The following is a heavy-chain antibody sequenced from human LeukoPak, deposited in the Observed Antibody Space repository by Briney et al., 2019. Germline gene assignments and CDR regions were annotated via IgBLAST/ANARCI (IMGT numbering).Heavy chain of an antibody. CDR3: ARGDYDILTGYYPEYYFDY. J-gene: IGHJ4*02. V-gene: IGHV4-34*01. D-gene: IGHD3-9*01. Sequence: SETLSLTCAVYGGSFSGYYWSWIRQPPGKGLEWIGEINHSGSTNYNPSLKSRVTISVDTSKNQFPLKLSSVTAADTAVYYCARGDYDILTGYYPEYYFDYWGQGTLVTVSS. CDR1: GGSFSGYY. CDR2: INHSGST.